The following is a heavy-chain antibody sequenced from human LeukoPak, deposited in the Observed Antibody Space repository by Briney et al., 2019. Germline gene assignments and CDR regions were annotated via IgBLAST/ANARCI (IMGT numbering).Heavy chain of an antibody. CDR1: GFTFSSYS. D-gene: IGHD1-20*01. Sequence: GGSLRLSCAASGFTFSSYSMNWVRQAPGKGLEWVSSISSSSSYIYYADSVKGRFTISRDNSKNTLYLQMNSLRAEDTAVYYCAKDYNWNDRHAFDIWGQGTMVTVSS. V-gene: IGHV3-21*01. CDR2: ISSSSSYI. CDR3: AKDYNWNDRHAFDI. J-gene: IGHJ3*02.